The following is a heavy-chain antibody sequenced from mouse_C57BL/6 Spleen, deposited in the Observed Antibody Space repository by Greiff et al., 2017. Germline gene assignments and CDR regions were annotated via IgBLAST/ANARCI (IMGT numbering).Heavy chain of an antibody. J-gene: IGHJ2*01. CDR2: IDPSDSYT. V-gene: IGHV1-50*01. Sequence: QVQLKQPGAELVKPGASVKLSCKASGYTFTSYWMQWVKQRPGQGLEWIGEIDPSDSYTNYNQKFKGKATLTVDTSSSTAYMQLSSLTSEDSAVYYCARWTTVVAYYFDYWGQGTTLTVSS. D-gene: IGHD1-1*01. CDR1: GYTFTSYW. CDR3: ARWTTVVAYYFDY.